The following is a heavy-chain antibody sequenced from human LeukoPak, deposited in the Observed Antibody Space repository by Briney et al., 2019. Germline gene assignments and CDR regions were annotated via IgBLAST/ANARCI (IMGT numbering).Heavy chain of an antibody. J-gene: IGHJ4*02. CDR2: IIPIFGTA. CDR1: GGTFSSYA. D-gene: IGHD4-17*01. V-gene: IGHV1-69*05. CDR3: ASTDYGDYLYYFDY. Sequence: VASVKVSCKASGGTFSSYAISWVRQAPGQGLEWMGRIIPIFGTANYAQKFQGRVTITTDESTSTAYMELSSLRSEDTAVYYCASTDYGDYLYYFDYWGQGTLVTVSS.